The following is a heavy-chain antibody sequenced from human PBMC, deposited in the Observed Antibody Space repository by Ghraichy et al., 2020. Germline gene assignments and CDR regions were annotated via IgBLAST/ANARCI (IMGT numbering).Heavy chain of an antibody. J-gene: IGHJ5*02. D-gene: IGHD1-26*01. CDR2: IYYSGST. CDR1: GGSISSYY. V-gene: IGHV4-59*01. Sequence: SETLSLTCTVSGGSISSYYWSWIRQPPGKGLEWIGYIYYSGSTNYNPSLKSRVTISVDTSKNQFSLKLSSVTAADTAVYYCARELEVGATEGNWFDPWGQGTLVTVSS. CDR3: ARELEVGATEGNWFDP.